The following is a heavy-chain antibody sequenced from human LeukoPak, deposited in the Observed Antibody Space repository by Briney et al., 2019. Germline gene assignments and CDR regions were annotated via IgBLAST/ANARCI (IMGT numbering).Heavy chain of an antibody. J-gene: IGHJ3*02. CDR3: ARGSPLLLDAFNI. CDR1: GDSISRYY. Sequence: NPSETLSLTCTVSGDSISRYYWNWIRQCPGRGLEWLGYIFHIGSTSYNPSLKSRVTMSLDTSKNQFSLKLRSLTAADTAVYYCARGSPLLLDAFNIWGQGTKVIVSS. D-gene: IGHD3-22*01. V-gene: IGHV4-59*01. CDR2: IFHIGST.